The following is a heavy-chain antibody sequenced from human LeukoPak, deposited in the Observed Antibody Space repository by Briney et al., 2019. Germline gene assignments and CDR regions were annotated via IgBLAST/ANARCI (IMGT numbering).Heavy chain of an antibody. V-gene: IGHV1-2*02. CDR3: ARGYDFWSGYYGVGWFDP. Sequence: ASVKVSCKASGYTFTGYHMHWVRQAPGQGLEWMGWINPKSGGTNYAQNFQGRVTMTRDTSISTAYMELRSLRSDDTAVYYCARGYDFWSGYYGVGWFDPWGQGTLVTVSS. J-gene: IGHJ5*02. D-gene: IGHD3-3*01. CDR2: INPKSGGT. CDR1: GYTFTGYH.